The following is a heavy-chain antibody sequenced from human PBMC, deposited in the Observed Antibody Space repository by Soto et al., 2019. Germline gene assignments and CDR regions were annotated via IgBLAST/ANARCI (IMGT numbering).Heavy chain of an antibody. V-gene: IGHV1-2*04. D-gene: IGHD2-15*01. CDR1: GYTFTGYY. CDR3: ARGEKGWSTLFDI. CDR2: INPNSGGT. J-gene: IGHJ3*02. Sequence: ASVKVSCKASGYTFTGYYMHWVRQAPGQGLEWMGWINPNSGGTNYAQKFQGWVTMTRDTSISTAYMELSRLRSDDTAVYYCARGEKGWSTLFDIWGKGTMVTVAS.